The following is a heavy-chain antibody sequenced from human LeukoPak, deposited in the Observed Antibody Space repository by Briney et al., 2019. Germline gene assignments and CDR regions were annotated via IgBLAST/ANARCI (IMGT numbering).Heavy chain of an antibody. Sequence: SVTVSCTASGGTFGSYAISWVRQAPGQGLEWMGGIIPIFGTANYAQKFQGRVTITADESTSTAYMELSSLRSEDTAVYYCARGKVPWELDIWGQGTMVTVSS. J-gene: IGHJ3*02. CDR3: ARGKVPWELDI. V-gene: IGHV1-69*01. D-gene: IGHD1-26*01. CDR2: IIPIFGTA. CDR1: GGTFGSYA.